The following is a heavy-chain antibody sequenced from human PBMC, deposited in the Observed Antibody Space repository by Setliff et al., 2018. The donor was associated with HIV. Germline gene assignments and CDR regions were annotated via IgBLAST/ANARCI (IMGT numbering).Heavy chain of an antibody. CDR2: IIPILGIA. J-gene: IGHJ6*03. CDR3: ATSSRIYYYSYMDV. CDR1: GDTNPSDA. D-gene: IGHD2-2*01. V-gene: IGHV1-69*10. Sequence: RASVKVSCKASGDTNPSDAISWVRQAPGQGLEWMGGIIPILGIANYAQKFQDRVTITADKSTSTAYMELSSLRSEDTAVYYCATSSRIYYYSYMDVWGKGTTVTVSS.